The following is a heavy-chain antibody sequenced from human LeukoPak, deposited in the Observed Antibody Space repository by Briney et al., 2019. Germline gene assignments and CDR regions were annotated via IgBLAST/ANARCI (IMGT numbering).Heavy chain of an antibody. J-gene: IGHJ4*02. CDR1: GLTFSSQA. D-gene: IGHD4-17*01. CDR3: AKAPTMSTVSY. Sequence: GGSLRLSCAASGLTFSSQAINWVRQAPGKGLEWVSAISGSGGSTYYADSVKGRFTISRDNSKNTLYLQMNSLRAEDTAVYYCAKAPTMSTVSYWGQGTLVTVSS. V-gene: IGHV3-23*01. CDR2: ISGSGGST.